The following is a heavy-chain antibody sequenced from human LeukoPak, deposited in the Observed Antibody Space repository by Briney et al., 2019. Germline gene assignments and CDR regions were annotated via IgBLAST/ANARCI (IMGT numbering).Heavy chain of an antibody. J-gene: IGHJ4*02. D-gene: IGHD1-26*01. CDR3: AKHMSRRVGAIDGNFHY. CDR1: GFTFSSYS. CDR2: ISSSSSYI. V-gene: IGHV3-21*04. Sequence: GGSLRLSCAASGFTFSSYSMNWVRQAPGKGLEWVSSISSSSSYIYYTDSVKGRFTISRDNAKNSLYLQMHSLRAEDTGLYYCAKHMSRRVGAIDGNFHYWGQGALVTVPS.